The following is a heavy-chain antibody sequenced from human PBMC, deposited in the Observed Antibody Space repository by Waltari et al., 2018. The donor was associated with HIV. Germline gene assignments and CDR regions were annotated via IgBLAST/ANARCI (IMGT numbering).Heavy chain of an antibody. CDR1: GGSISSYY. CDR3: ARRVDYYDSSGYQFHWFDP. CDR2: IYYSGST. D-gene: IGHD3-22*01. J-gene: IGHJ5*02. V-gene: IGHV4-59*01. Sequence: QVQLQESGPGLVKPSETLSLTCTVSGGSISSYYWSWIRQPPGKGLEWIGYIYYSGSTNTTPSLKSRVTISVDTSKNQFSLKLSSVTAADTAVYYCARRVDYYDSSGYQFHWFDPWGQGTLVTVSS.